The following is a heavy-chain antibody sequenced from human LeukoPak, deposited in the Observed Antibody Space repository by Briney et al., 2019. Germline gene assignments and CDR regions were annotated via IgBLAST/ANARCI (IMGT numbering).Heavy chain of an antibody. CDR2: TSSSGENT. Sequence: PVGSLRLSCVASGFTFSSYAMSWVRQAAGKGLEWVSSTSSSGENTYYADSVKGRFAISRDNSRNTLYLQMNSLRAEDTAVYYCAEDRPNYYGTNGHYYRRDGDCWGQGTLVTVSS. D-gene: IGHD3-22*01. J-gene: IGHJ4*02. V-gene: IGHV3-23*01. CDR1: GFTFSSYA. CDR3: AEDRPNYYGTNGHYYRRDGDC.